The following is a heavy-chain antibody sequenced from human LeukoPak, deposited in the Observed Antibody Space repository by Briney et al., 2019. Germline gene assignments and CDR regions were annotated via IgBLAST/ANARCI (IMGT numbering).Heavy chain of an antibody. D-gene: IGHD3-9*01. Sequence: GVSLRLSCAASGFTFSSYAMSGVRQAPGKGLEGVSAMSGRGGSTCYADSGKGRFTISSDNSKNTLYLHMNRLRAEDTDVYYCAKYPYYDILAGPKMDVWGQGTTVTVSS. J-gene: IGHJ6*02. CDR3: AKYPYYDILAGPKMDV. CDR2: MSGRGGST. V-gene: IGHV3-23*01. CDR1: GFTFSSYA.